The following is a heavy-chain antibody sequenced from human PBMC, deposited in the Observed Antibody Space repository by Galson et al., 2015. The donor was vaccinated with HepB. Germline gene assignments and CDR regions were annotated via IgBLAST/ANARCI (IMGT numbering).Heavy chain of an antibody. CDR2: IGTAGDP. V-gene: IGHV3-13*05. CDR1: GFTSSSYD. Sequence: SLRLSCAASGFTSSSYDMHWVRQATGEGLEWVSAIGTAGDPYYPDSVKGRFTISRDNSKNTLYLQMNSLRAEDTAVYYCARGGSGFDYWGQGTLVTVSS. CDR3: ARGGSGFDY. D-gene: IGHD6-19*01. J-gene: IGHJ4*02.